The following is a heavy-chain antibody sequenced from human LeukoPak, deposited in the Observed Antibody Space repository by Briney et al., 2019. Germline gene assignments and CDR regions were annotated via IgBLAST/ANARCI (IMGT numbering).Heavy chain of an antibody. V-gene: IGHV4-30-4*01. Sequence: SETLSLTCTVSGGSISSGDYYWSWIRQPPGKGLEWIGYIYYSGSTYYNPSLKSRVTISVDTSKNQFSLKLSSVTAADTAVYYCAAHIVVVPAATVDYWGQGTQVTVSS. CDR1: GGSISSGDYY. J-gene: IGHJ4*02. D-gene: IGHD2-2*01. CDR2: IYYSGST. CDR3: AAHIVVVPAATVDY.